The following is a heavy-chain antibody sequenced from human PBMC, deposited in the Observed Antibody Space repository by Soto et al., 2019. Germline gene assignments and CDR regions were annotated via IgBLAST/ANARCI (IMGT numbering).Heavy chain of an antibody. V-gene: IGHV4-59*11. D-gene: IGHD4-17*01. J-gene: IGHJ4*02. CDR1: GDFIRSHY. CDR2: IYYNVNT. CDR3: ARGLPEGYGGNLHS. Sequence: QVHLQESGPGLVKPSETLSLNCTVSGDFIRSHYWTWIRQAPGKGLEWIGSIYYNVNTNYNPSRNSRVIISVNTSNKQFSLKVPSVTTADTAVYYCARGLPEGYGGNLHSWGQGTLVTVSS.